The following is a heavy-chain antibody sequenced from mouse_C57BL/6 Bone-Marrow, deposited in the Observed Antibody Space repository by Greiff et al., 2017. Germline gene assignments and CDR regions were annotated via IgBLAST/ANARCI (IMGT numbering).Heavy chain of an antibody. CDR3: ARSVANWPYFDF. V-gene: IGHV7-3*01. CDR1: GFTFTDYY. D-gene: IGHD1-1*02. CDR2: IRNKANGYTT. Sequence: EVKLVESGGGLVQPGGSLSLSCAASGFTFTDYYMSWVRQPPGKALEWLGFIRNKANGYTTEYSASVKGRFTISRDNSQSILYLQMNALRAEDSATCYCARSVANWPYFDFWGQGTALTVSS. J-gene: IGHJ2*01.